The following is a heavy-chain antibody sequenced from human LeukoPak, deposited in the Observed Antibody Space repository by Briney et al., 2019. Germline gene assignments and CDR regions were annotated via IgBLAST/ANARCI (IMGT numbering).Heavy chain of an antibody. D-gene: IGHD3-22*01. V-gene: IGHV4-34*01. CDR1: GGSFSGYY. J-gene: IGHJ6*02. CDR3: ARVYDSSGYYYPDFYYYYYYGMDV. Sequence: SETLSLTCAVYGGSFSGYYWSWIRQPPGKGLEWIGEINHSGSTNYNPSLKSRVTISVDTSKNQFSLKLSSVTAADTAVYYCARVYDSSGYYYPDFYYYYYYGMDVWGQGTTVTVSS. CDR2: INHSGST.